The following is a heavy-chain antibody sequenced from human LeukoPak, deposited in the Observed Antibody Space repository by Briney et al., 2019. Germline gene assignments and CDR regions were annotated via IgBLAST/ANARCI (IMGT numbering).Heavy chain of an antibody. J-gene: IGHJ6*02. Sequence: ASVKASCKASGYTFTGYYMHWVRQAPGQGLEWMGWINPNSGGTNYAQKFQGWVTMTRDTSISTAYMELSRLRSDGTAVYYCARDLSYRGPGPHYGMDVWGQGTTVTVSS. CDR2: INPNSGGT. CDR1: GYTFTGYY. V-gene: IGHV1-2*04. CDR3: ARDLSYRGPGPHYGMDV. D-gene: IGHD5-12*01.